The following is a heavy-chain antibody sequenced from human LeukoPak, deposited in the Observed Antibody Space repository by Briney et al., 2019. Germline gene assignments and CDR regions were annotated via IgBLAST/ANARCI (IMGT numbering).Heavy chain of an antibody. J-gene: IGHJ4*02. CDR3: ARAAAATISFDY. V-gene: IGHV1-46*01. Sequence: ASVKVSCKASGYTFTSYYMHWVRQAPGQGREWMGIINPSGGSTSYAQKFQGRVTMTRDMSTSTVYMELSSLRSEDTAVYYCARAAAATISFDYWGQGTLVTVSS. CDR1: GYTFTSYY. CDR2: INPSGGST. D-gene: IGHD2-15*01.